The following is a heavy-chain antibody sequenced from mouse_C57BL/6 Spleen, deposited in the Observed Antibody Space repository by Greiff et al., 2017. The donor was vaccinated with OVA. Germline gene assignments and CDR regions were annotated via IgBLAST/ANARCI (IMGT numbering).Heavy chain of an antibody. J-gene: IGHJ2*01. CDR3: ARNWDVYFDY. CDR1: GYTFTSYW. D-gene: IGHD4-1*01. CDR2: IYPSDSET. Sequence: VQLQQPGAELVRPGSSVKLSCKASGYTFTSYWMDWVKQRPGQGLEWIGNIYPSDSETHYNQKFKDKATLTVYKSSSTAYMQLSSLTSEDSAVYYCARNWDVYFDYWGQGTTLTVSS. V-gene: IGHV1-61*01.